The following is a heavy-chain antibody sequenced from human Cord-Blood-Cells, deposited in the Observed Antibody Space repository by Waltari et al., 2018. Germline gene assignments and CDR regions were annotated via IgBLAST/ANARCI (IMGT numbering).Heavy chain of an antibody. CDR3: ARSAYGGNSYYYYYYMDV. Sequence: QLQLQESGPGLVKPSETLSLTCPVPGGSISISSYYWGRLRQPPGRGLEWIGSIYYSGSTYYNPSLKSRVTISVDTSKNQFSLKLSSVTAADTAVYYCARSAYGGNSYYYYYYMDVWGKGTTVTVSS. CDR1: GGSISISSYY. V-gene: IGHV4-39*07. D-gene: IGHD4-17*01. CDR2: IYYSGST. J-gene: IGHJ6*03.